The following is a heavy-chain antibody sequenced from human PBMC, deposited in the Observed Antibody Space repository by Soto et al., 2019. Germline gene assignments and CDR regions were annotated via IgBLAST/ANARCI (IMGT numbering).Heavy chain of an antibody. CDR3: ARARYCSSTSCYYWFDP. CDR1: GGTFSSYA. CDR2: IIPIFGTT. Sequence: QVQLVQSGAEVKKPGSSVKVSCKASGGTFSSYAISWVRQAPGQGLEWMGGIIPIFGTTNYEQKFQGRVTITTDETASTDYMELSSLRSEDTDVYYCARARYCSSTSCYYWFDPWGQGTLVTVSS. D-gene: IGHD2-2*01. V-gene: IGHV1-69*01. J-gene: IGHJ5*02.